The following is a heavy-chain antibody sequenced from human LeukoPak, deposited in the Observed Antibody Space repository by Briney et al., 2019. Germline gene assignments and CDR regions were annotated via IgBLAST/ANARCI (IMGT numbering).Heavy chain of an antibody. CDR1: GGTFSSYA. D-gene: IGHD3-3*01. J-gene: IGHJ6*03. CDR2: IIPIFGTA. V-gene: IGHV1-69*13. Sequence: ASVKVSCKASGGTFSSYAISWVRQAPGQGLEWMGGIIPIFGTANYAQKFQGRVTITADESTSTAYMELSSLRSEDTAVYYCAGFWSGFYYYYYYMDVWGKGTTVTVSS. CDR3: AGFWSGFYYYYYYMDV.